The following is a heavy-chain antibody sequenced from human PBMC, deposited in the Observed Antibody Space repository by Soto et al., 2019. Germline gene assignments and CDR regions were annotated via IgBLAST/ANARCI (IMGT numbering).Heavy chain of an antibody. V-gene: IGHV3-23*01. CDR1: GLTFNKYA. J-gene: IGHJ2*01. CDR2: ISSNGMTT. CDR3: AKDKYTDAVRRVWFFDV. Sequence: QLLESGGGLVKPGGSLRLSCSASGLTFNKYAMSWVRQAPGKGLEWVSSISSNGMTTDYADSVKGRFTISRDNSMHTLSLQMDSLRGDDTAFYFCAKDKYTDAVRRVWFFDVWGRGTLVSVSS. D-gene: IGHD1-1*01.